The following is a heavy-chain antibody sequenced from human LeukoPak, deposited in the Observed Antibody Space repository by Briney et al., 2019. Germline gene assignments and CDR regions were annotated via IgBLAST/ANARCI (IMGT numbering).Heavy chain of an antibody. CDR2: ISSSGGST. J-gene: IGHJ4*02. CDR3: ARTYCSSTSCLVDY. D-gene: IGHD2-2*01. CDR1: GFTFSSYS. V-gene: IGHV3-64*01. Sequence: GGPLRLSCAASGFTFSSYSMHWVRQAPGKGLEYVSAISSSGGSTYYANSVKGRFTISRDNSKNTLYLQMGSLRAEDMAVYYCARTYCSSTSCLVDYWGQGTLVTVSS.